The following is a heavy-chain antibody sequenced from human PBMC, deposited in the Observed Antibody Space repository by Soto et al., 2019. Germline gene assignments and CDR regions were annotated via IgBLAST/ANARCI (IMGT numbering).Heavy chain of an antibody. D-gene: IGHD3-22*01. Sequence: SETLSLTCAVYGGSFSGYYWSWIREPPGKGLEWIGEINHSGSTNHNPSLKSRVTISVDTSKNQFSLKLSSVTAADTAVYYCARVVRGSTMIVVRRPTYYYGMDVWGQGTT. CDR3: ARVVRGSTMIVVRRPTYYYGMDV. CDR2: INHSGST. V-gene: IGHV4-34*01. J-gene: IGHJ6*02. CDR1: GGSFSGYY.